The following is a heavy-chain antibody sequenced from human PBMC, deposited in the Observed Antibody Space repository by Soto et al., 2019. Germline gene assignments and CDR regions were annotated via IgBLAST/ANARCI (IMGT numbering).Heavy chain of an antibody. CDR3: ARDGSSSSIDY. J-gene: IGHJ4*02. V-gene: IGHV1-2*04. CDR2: INPNNGDT. D-gene: IGHD6-6*01. CDR1: GYTFTGHY. Sequence: QVRLVQSGAEVKKPGASVKVSCTASGYTFTGHYMHWVRQSPGQGLEWMGWINPNNGDTMYAQKFQGWVTMTRDTSISTAYMELTRLRSDDTAIYFCARDGSSSSIDYWGQGTVVTASS.